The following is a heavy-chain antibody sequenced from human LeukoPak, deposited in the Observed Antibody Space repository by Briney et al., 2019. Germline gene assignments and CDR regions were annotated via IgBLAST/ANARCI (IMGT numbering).Heavy chain of an antibody. V-gene: IGHV4-34*01. Sequence: KSSETLSLTCAVYGGSFSHYYWSWIRQPPGKGLEWIGEINHSESTTYNPSLQSRVTISVDTSKNQFSLKLNSVTATDTAVYYCAADFWSGYYMFTVWGQGTTVTVSS. CDR1: GGSFSHYY. J-gene: IGHJ6*02. D-gene: IGHD3-3*01. CDR3: AADFWSGYYMFTV. CDR2: INHSEST.